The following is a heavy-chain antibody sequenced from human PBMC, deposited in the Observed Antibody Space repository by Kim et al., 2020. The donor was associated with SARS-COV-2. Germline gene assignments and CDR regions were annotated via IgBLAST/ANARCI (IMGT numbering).Heavy chain of an antibody. CDR2: LSSGGST. CDR1: GGSIITGSFY. CDR3: VAYPAYHFVS. V-gene: IGHV4-39*07. D-gene: IGHD2-21*01. Sequence: SETLSLTCTVSGGSIITGSFYWGWIRQSPGEGREWIGSLSSGGSTYYNPSLKSRVSLSRDTSKNKFSLNLIAVTAAATALYYCVAYPAYHFVSWGRGIL. J-gene: IGHJ4*02.